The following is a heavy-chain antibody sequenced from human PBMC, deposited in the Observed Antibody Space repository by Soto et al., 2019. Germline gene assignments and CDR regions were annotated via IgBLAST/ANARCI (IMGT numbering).Heavy chain of an antibody. CDR3: ARGVRSCSRTNCPHCFDS. V-gene: IGHV2-5*02. CDR1: GFSLSTSGVG. J-gene: IGHJ5*01. D-gene: IGHD1-1*01. CDR2: IYWDDDK. Sequence: QITLKESGPTLVKPTQTLTLTCTFSGFSLSTSGVGVGWIRQPPGKALEWLALIYWDDDKRYSPSLNNRLTNTKDTSKNQVVLTMTNVDPMDTATYYSARGVRSCSRTNCPHCFDSWGQGTLVTVSS.